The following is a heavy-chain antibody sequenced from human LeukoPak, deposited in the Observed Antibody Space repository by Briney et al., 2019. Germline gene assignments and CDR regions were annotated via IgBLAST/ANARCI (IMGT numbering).Heavy chain of an antibody. V-gene: IGHV3-7*01. CDR3: ARRSSKGQLWLREYYFDY. CDR2: IKQDGSEK. D-gene: IGHD5-18*01. Sequence: PGGSLRLSCAASGFTFSSYAMSWVRQAPGKGLEWVANIKQDGSEKYYVDSVKGRFTISRDNAKNSLYLQMNSLRAEDTAVYYCARRSSKGQLWLREYYFDYWGQGTLVTVSS. CDR1: GFTFSSYA. J-gene: IGHJ4*02.